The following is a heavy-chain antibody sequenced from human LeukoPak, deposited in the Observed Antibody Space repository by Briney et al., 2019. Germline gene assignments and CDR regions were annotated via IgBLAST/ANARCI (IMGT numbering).Heavy chain of an antibody. J-gene: IGHJ3*02. CDR2: ISGSGGST. CDR1: GFTFSSYA. D-gene: IGHD3-3*01. Sequence: GGSLRLSCAASGFTFSSYAMSWVRQAPGKGLEWVSAISGSGGSTYYADSVKGRFTISRDNSKNTLYLQMNSLRAEDTAVYYCAKQGLFAFTVFGVVPDAFDIWGQGTMVTVSS. CDR3: AKQGLFAFTVFGVVPDAFDI. V-gene: IGHV3-23*01.